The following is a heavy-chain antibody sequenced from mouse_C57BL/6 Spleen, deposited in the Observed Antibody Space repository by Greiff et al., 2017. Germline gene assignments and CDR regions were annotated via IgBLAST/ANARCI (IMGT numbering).Heavy chain of an antibody. D-gene: IGHD1-1*01. CDR1: GFTFSSYA. CDR3: ARDGTTVVAEYFDV. J-gene: IGHJ1*03. Sequence: EVHLVESGGGLVKPGGSLKLSCAASGFTFSSYAMSWVRQTPEKRLEWVATISDGGSYTYYPDNVKGRFTISRDNAKNNLYLQMSHLKSEDTAMYYCARDGTTVVAEYFDVWGTGTTVTVSS. CDR2: ISDGGSYT. V-gene: IGHV5-4*01.